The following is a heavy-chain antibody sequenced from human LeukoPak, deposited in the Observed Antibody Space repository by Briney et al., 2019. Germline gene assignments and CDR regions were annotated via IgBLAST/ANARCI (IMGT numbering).Heavy chain of an antibody. CDR1: GDSISSSSYY. CDR2: IYYSGST. Sequence: SETLSLTCTVSGDSISSSSYYWGWIRQPPGKGLEWIGSIYYSGSTYYNPSLKSRVTISVDKSKNQFSLKLSSVTAADTAVYYCAKGSIGIVGATMYFDFWGQGALVTVSS. D-gene: IGHD1-26*01. V-gene: IGHV4-39*07. J-gene: IGHJ4*02. CDR3: AKGSIGIVGATMYFDF.